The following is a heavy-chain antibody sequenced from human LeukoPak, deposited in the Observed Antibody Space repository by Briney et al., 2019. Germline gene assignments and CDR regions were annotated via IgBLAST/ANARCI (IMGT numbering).Heavy chain of an antibody. Sequence: PGGSLRLSCAPSGFIVSTSYLSWVRQAPGKGLEWVSIIYGGGKTYYADSVKGRFTISRDNAKNTPYLQMSSVRVEDTAVYYCARDVVIGASYDYGDYVPFQHWGQGTLVTVSS. J-gene: IGHJ1*01. D-gene: IGHD4-17*01. CDR1: GFIVSTSY. CDR3: ARDVVIGASYDYGDYVPFQH. CDR2: IYGGGKT. V-gene: IGHV3-53*05.